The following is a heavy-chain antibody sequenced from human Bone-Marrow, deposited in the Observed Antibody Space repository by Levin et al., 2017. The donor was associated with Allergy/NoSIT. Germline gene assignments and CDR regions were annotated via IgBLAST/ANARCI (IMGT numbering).Heavy chain of an antibody. Sequence: KISCKASGGSFTTYTFSWVRQAPGQGLEWMGRIIPIVDMTDYAQKFQGRLTINADKSTSTAYMELSSLTSEDTAVYYCARETHVDAFEYWGQGTLVTVSS. CDR3: ARETHVDAFEY. J-gene: IGHJ4*02. V-gene: IGHV1-69*04. CDR2: IIPIVDMT. CDR1: GGSFTTYT. D-gene: IGHD3-16*01.